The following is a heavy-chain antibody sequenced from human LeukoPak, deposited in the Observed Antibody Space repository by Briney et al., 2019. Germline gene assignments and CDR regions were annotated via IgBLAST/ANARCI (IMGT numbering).Heavy chain of an antibody. CDR3: ARGPMATITDY. D-gene: IGHD5-24*01. V-gene: IGHV4-39*07. CDR1: GGSISSSSYY. CDR2: IYYSGST. J-gene: IGHJ4*02. Sequence: SETLSLTCTVSGGSISSSSYYWGWIRQPPGKGLEWIGSIYYSGSTYYNPSLKSRVTISVDTSKNQFSLKLSSVTAADTAVYYCARGPMATITDYWGQGTLVTVSS.